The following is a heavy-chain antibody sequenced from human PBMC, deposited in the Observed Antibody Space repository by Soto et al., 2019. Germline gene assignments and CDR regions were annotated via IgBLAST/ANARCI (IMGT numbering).Heavy chain of an antibody. V-gene: IGHV6-1*01. Sequence: SQTLSLTCAITGDSVSSNSAGWSWVRQSPSRGLEWLGRTYYRSKWYYEYAVSVRGRITINPDTSKNQYSLQLNSVSPEDTAVYFCARGEQYSGRIFDYWGQGTLVTVSS. D-gene: IGHD1-26*01. CDR2: TYYRSKWYY. CDR3: ARGEQYSGRIFDY. J-gene: IGHJ4*01. CDR1: GDSVSSNSAG.